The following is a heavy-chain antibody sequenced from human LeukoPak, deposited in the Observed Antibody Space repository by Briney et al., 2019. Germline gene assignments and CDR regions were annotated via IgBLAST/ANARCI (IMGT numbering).Heavy chain of an antibody. J-gene: IGHJ4*02. V-gene: IGHV4-38-2*02. D-gene: IGHD6-13*01. CDR1: GYSNSSGYY. Sequence: SETLSLTCTVSGYSNSSGYYWGWIRQPPGKGLEWIGSIYHSGSTYYNPSLKSRVTISVDTSKNQFSLKLSSVTAADTAVYYCARGGAAAGTFFDYWGQGTLVTVSS. CDR3: ARGGAAAGTFFDY. CDR2: IYHSGST.